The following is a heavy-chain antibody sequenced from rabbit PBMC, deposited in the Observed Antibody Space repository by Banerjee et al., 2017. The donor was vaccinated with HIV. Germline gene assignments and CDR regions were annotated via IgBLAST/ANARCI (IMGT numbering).Heavy chain of an antibody. D-gene: IGHD6-1*01. CDR2: IYTGSSGNT. CDR3: GRADRDYGWGPNL. V-gene: IGHV1S40*01. Sequence: QSLEESGGDLVKPGASLTLTCTASGFSLSSSYYMCWVRQAPEKGLEWIACIYTGSSGNTYYASWAKGRFTISKTSSTVDLKMTSLTAADTATYFCGRADRDYGWGPNLWGPGTLVTVS. J-gene: IGHJ4*01. CDR1: GFSLSSSYY.